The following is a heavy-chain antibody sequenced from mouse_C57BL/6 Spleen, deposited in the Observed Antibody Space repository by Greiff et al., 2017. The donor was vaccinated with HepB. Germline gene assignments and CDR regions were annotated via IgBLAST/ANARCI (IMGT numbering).Heavy chain of an antibody. D-gene: IGHD2-1*01. CDR2: IHPNSGST. J-gene: IGHJ4*01. CDR3: ARVTPGYYAMDY. CDR1: GYTFTSYW. Sequence: VQLQQPGAELVKPGASVKLSCKASGYTFTSYWMHWVKQRPGQGLEWIGMIHPNSGSTNYNEKFKSKATLTVDKSSSTAYMQLSSLTSEDSAVYYCARVTPGYYAMDYWGQGTSVTVSS. V-gene: IGHV1-64*01.